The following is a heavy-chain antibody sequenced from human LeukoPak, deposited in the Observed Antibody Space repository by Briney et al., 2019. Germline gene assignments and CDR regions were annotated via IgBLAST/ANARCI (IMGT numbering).Heavy chain of an antibody. CDR2: INHSGST. CDR1: GGSFSGYY. J-gene: IGHJ5*02. D-gene: IGHD3-10*01. CDR3: ARVTRITMVRGVRRWFDP. V-gene: IGHV4-34*01. Sequence: SETLSLTCAVYGGSFSGYYWSWIRQPPGKGLEWIGEINHSGSTNYNPSLKSRVTISADTSKNQFSLKLSSVTAADTAVYYCARVTRITMVRGVRRWFDPWGQGTLVTVSS.